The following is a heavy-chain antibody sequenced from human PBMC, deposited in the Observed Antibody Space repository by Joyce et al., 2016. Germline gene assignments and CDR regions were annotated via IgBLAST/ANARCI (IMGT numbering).Heavy chain of an antibody. V-gene: IGHV3-21*01. CDR1: GFPLSSYS. CDR2: ISSTSTYI. D-gene: IGHD3-10*01. J-gene: IGHJ3*02. Sequence: EVQLVESGGGLVKPGRSLRLSCVASGFPLSSYSMTWVRQAPGKGPEWVSSISSTSTYIYYADAMKDRFNISRDSAKSSLYLQMDSLRAEDTAVYYCARAASLWFGELLGVDALDMWGQGTMVTVSS. CDR3: ARAASLWFGELLGVDALDM.